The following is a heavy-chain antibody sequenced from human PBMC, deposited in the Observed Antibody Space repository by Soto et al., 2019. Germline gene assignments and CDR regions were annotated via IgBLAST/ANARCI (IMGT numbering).Heavy chain of an antibody. J-gene: IGHJ3*02. CDR1: GFNFIYYS. D-gene: IGHD6-19*01. V-gene: IGHV3-23*01. CDR3: AKDRIAVARDAFDI. CDR2: ISGSGGST. Sequence: GGCLIHACRASGFNFIYYSMSWVRRTQGKGLEWVSAISGSGGSTYYADSVKGRFTISRDNSKNTLYLQMNSLRAEDTAVYYCAKDRIAVARDAFDIWGQGTMVTVSS.